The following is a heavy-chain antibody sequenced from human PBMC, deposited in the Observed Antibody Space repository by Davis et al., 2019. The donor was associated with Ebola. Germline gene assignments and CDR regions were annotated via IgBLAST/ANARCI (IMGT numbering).Heavy chain of an antibody. CDR1: RFTFSSYA. D-gene: IGHD3-3*01. J-gene: IGHJ4*02. V-gene: IGHV3-23*01. CDR3: AKAPVRFLEWFTTDY. Sequence: GESLKISCAASRFTFSSYAMSWVRQAPGKGLEWVSAISGSGGSTYYAGSVKGRFTISRDNSRNTLYLQMNSLRAEDTAVYYCAKAPVRFLEWFTTDYWGKGTLVTVSS. CDR2: ISGSGGST.